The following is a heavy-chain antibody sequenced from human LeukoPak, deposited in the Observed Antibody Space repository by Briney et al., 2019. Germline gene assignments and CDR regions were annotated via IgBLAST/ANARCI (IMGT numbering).Heavy chain of an antibody. Sequence: GASVKVSCKASGYTFTGYYMNWGGQAPGKGLEGRGWINPNSGGTNYAQKFQGRVTMTRDTSISTAYMELSRLRSDDTAVYYCARGHCSTTSCPYYWYMDVWGRGTTVSVSS. V-gene: IGHV1-2*02. CDR2: INPNSGGT. J-gene: IGHJ6*03. CDR1: GYTFTGYY. D-gene: IGHD2-2*01. CDR3: ARGHCSTTSCPYYWYMDV.